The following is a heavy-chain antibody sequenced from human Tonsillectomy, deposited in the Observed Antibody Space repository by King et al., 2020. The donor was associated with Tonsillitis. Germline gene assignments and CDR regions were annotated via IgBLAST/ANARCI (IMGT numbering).Heavy chain of an antibody. D-gene: IGHD1-26*01. CDR1: GYTLTELY. V-gene: IGHV1-24*01. Sequence: VQLVQSGAEVKKPGASVKVSCKVSGYTLTELYMHWVRQAPGKGLEWMGGFDPEDGETIYAQKFQGRVTMTEDTSTDTAYMELSSLRSEDTAGYYCAKGSGSERDDAFDIWGQGTMVTVSS. CDR3: AKGSGSERDDAFDI. CDR2: FDPEDGET. J-gene: IGHJ3*02.